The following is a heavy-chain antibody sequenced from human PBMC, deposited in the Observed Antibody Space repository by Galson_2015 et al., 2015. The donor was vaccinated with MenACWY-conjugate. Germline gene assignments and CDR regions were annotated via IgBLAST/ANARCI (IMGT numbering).Heavy chain of an antibody. J-gene: IGHJ4*02. CDR1: GFSLRDHY. D-gene: IGHD5-18*01. Sequence: LRLSCAASGFSLRDHYMGWIRQAPGKGLEWISYISSSSRYINYADSVKGRFTIFRDNAEDALYLQMNSLRGDDTAVYYCARVASTRGYSYGFDNWGQGTLVTVSS. CDR3: ARVASTRGYSYGFDN. CDR2: ISSSSRYI. V-gene: IGHV3-11*06.